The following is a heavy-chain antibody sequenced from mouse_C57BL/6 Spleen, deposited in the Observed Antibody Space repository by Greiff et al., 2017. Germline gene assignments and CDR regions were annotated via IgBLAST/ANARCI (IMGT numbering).Heavy chain of an antibody. CDR1: GFTFSDYY. D-gene: IGHD2-5*01. Sequence: EVQVVESEGGLVPPGSSMKLSCTASGFTFSDYYMAWVRQVPEKGLEWVANINYDGSSTYYLDSLKSRFIISRDNAKNILYLQMSSLKSEDTATYYCAREGDSNYAMDYWGQGTSVTVSA. CDR3: AREGDSNYAMDY. CDR2: INYDGSST. V-gene: IGHV5-16*01. J-gene: IGHJ4*01.